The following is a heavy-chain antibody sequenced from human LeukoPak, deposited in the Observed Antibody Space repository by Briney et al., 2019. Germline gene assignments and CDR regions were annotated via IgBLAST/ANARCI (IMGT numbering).Heavy chain of an antibody. CDR2: IIPIVGTA. V-gene: IGHV1-69*04. CDR3: ARLSDYYDSSGYYSQFDY. D-gene: IGHD3-22*01. J-gene: IGHJ4*02. CDR1: GGTFSSYA. Sequence: AVKVSCKASGGTFSSYAISWVRQAPGQGLEWMGRIIPIVGTANYAQKFQGRVTITADKSTSTAYMELSSLRSEDTAVYYCARLSDYYDSSGYYSQFDYWGQGTLVTVSS.